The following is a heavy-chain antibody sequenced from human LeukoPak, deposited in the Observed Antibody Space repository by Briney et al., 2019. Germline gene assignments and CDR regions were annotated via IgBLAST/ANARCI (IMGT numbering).Heavy chain of an antibody. D-gene: IGHD3/OR15-3a*01. J-gene: IGHJ4*02. CDR2: INSDARST. V-gene: IGHV3-74*01. Sequence: PGGSLRLSCAASGFTFSNYWMHWVRQAPGKGLVWVSRINSDARSTSYADSVKGRFTISRDNAKNTLYLQMNSLRAEDTAVYYCAREKGGGKRTHYFDYWGRGTLVTVSS. CDR3: AREKGGGKRTHYFDY. CDR1: GFTFSNYW.